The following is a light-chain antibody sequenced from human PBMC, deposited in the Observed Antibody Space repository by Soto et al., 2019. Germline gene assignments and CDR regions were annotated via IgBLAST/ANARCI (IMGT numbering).Light chain of an antibody. V-gene: IGLV2-8*01. CDR1: SSDVGAYNY. CDR3: TSYAGTYSXFYV. J-gene: IGLJ1*01. CDR2: EVS. Sequence: QSVLTQPPSASGSPGQSVTISCTGTSSDVGAYNYVSWYQQLPGKAPKLIIYEVSKRPSGVPDRFSGSKSGNTASLTVSGLQAEDEADYYCTSYAGTYSXFYVFGTGTKVTVL.